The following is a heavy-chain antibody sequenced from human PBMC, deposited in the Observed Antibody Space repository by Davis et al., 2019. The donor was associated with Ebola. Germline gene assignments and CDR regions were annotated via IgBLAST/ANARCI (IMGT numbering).Heavy chain of an antibody. CDR1: GFTFSSYG. CDR3: AKAHEGWELYYYCGMDV. CDR2: ISYDGSNK. J-gene: IGHJ6*02. D-gene: IGHD1-26*01. Sequence: GGSLRLSCAASGFTFSSYGMHWVRQAPGKGLEWVAVISYDGSNKYYADSVKGRFTISRDNSKNTLYLQMNSLRAEDTAVYYCAKAHEGWELYYYCGMDVWGQGTTVTVSS. V-gene: IGHV3-30*18.